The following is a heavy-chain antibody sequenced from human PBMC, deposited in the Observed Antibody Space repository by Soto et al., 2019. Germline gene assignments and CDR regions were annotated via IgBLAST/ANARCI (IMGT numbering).Heavy chain of an antibody. V-gene: IGHV1-69*01. J-gene: IGHJ4*02. CDR1: GGTFSSYA. D-gene: IGHD1-26*01. CDR2: IIPIFGTA. Sequence: QVQLVQSGAEVKKPGSSVKVSCKASGGTFSSYAISWVRQAPGQGLEWMGGIIPIFGTANYAQKFKGRVTITADESTSKAYMELSSLRSEDTAVYYCASVKRLYSGSFDYWGQGTLVTVSS. CDR3: ASVKRLYSGSFDY.